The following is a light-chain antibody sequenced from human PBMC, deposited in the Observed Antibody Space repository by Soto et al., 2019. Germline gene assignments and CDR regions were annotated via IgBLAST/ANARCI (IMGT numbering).Light chain of an antibody. CDR3: GTWDTSLSAGV. J-gene: IGLJ1*01. CDR2: DNN. CDR1: SSNIGDNY. V-gene: IGLV1-51*01. Sequence: QSVLTQPPSVSAAPGQTVTISCSGSSSNIGDNYISWFQQFPGTAPKLLIYDNNKRPSGIPGRFSGSKSGTSATLGITGLQTGDEADYYCGTWDTSLSAGVFGTGTKLTVL.